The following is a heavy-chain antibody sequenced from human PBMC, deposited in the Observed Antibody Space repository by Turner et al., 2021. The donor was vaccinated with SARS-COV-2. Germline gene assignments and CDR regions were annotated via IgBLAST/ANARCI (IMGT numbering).Heavy chain of an antibody. D-gene: IGHD3-3*01. CDR2: ISSRISYI. Sequence: EVQLVESGGGLVKPGGSLRLSCAASGFTFSSYSMNWVRQAPGKGLEVVSFISSRISYIYYADSVKGRFTISRDNAKNSLYLQMNSLRAEDTAVYYCARDFDDFWSGYYGRAFDIWGQGTMVTVSS. J-gene: IGHJ3*02. CDR3: ARDFDDFWSGYYGRAFDI. V-gene: IGHV3-21*01. CDR1: GFTFSSYS.